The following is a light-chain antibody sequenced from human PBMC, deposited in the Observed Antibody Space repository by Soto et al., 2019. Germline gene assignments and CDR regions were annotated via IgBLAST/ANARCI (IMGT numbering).Light chain of an antibody. CDR3: QQSYSTPLS. J-gene: IGKJ3*01. Sequence: IQMTTSPSTPSGSVGDRVTIPFRASQTISSWLAWYQQKPGKAPKLLIYDASSLESGVPSRFSGSGSGTDFTLTISSLQPEDFATYYCQQSYSTPLSFGPGTKVDIK. V-gene: IGKV1-39*01. CDR1: QTISSW. CDR2: DAS.